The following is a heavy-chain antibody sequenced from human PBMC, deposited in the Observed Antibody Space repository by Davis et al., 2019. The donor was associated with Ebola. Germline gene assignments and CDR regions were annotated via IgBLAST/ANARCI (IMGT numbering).Heavy chain of an antibody. V-gene: IGHV4-34*01. CDR1: GGSFSGYY. CDR2: INHSGST. Sequence: SETLSLTCAVYGGSFSGYYWSWIRQPPGKGLEWIGEINHSGSTNYNPSLKSRVTISVDTSKNQFSLKLSSVTAADTAVYYCAREGEGYGDYFDYWGQGTLVTVSS. CDR3: AREGEGYGDYFDY. J-gene: IGHJ4*02. D-gene: IGHD3-10*01.